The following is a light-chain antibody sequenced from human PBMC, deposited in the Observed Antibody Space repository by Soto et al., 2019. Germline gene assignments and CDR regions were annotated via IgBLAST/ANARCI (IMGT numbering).Light chain of an antibody. J-gene: IGKJ2*01. CDR2: EAS. CDR3: QQYNSYPYT. Sequence: DIQMTQSPSSLSASVGDRVTITCRASQGIRHYLAWYQQKPGKVPKLLIYEASNLESGVPSRFSGSGSGTEFTLTISSLQPDDFATYYCQQYNSYPYTFGQGTKVDIK. CDR1: QGIRHY. V-gene: IGKV1-17*01.